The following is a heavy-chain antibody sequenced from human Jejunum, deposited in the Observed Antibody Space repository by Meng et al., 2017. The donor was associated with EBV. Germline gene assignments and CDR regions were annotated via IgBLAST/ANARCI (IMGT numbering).Heavy chain of an antibody. Sequence: EVQLGESGGALVQPGGSLRLSCAASGFTFSTYWMHWVRQAPGKGLVWISRINENGRTTTYADSVRGRFTISRDNTKNTLYLQMNSLRAEDTAVYFCSRDLAGSYDDWGQGTLVTVSS. CDR2: INENGRTT. CDR3: SRDLAGSYDD. V-gene: IGHV3-74*01. J-gene: IGHJ4*02. CDR1: GFTFSTYW. D-gene: IGHD6-25*01.